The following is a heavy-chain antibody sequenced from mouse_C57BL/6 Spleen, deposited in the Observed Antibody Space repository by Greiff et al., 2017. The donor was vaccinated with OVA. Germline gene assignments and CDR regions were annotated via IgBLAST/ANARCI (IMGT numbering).Heavy chain of an antibody. D-gene: IGHD2-4*01. V-gene: IGHV1-69*01. J-gene: IGHJ2*01. Sequence: QVQLQQPGAELVMPGASVKLSCEASGYTFTSYWMHWVKQRPGQGLEWIGEIDPSDSYPNYNQKFKGKSTLTVDKSSSTAYMQLSSLTSEDSAVYYCARDYDYSFDYWGQGTTLAVSS. CDR1: GYTFTSYW. CDR3: ARDYDYSFDY. CDR2: IDPSDSYP.